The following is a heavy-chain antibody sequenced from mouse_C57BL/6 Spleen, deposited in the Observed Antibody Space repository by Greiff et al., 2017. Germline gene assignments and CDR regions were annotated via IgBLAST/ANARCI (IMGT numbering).Heavy chain of an antibody. V-gene: IGHV1-15*01. CDR2: IDPETGGT. J-gene: IGHJ2*01. Sequence: SGAELVRPGASVTLSCKASGYTFTDYEMHWVKQTPVHGLEWIGAIDPETGGTAYNQKFKGKAILTADKSSSTAYMELRSLTSEDSAVYYCTRYPLYSSFDYWGQGTTLTVSS. CDR3: TRYPLYSSFDY. CDR1: GYTFTDYE. D-gene: IGHD1-1*01.